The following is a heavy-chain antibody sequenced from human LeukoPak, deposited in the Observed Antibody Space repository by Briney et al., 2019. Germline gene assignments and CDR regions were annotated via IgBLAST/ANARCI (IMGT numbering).Heavy chain of an antibody. D-gene: IGHD4-17*01. CDR3: ARGRLTTVTGMGAFDI. CDR2: ISAGNGNT. Sequence: ASVKVSCKASGYSISAYGMHWVRLAPGQRPEWMGWISAGNGNTKYSQKFQGRVTITRDTSASTAYMELSSLRSEDTAVYYCARGRLTTVTGMGAFDIWGQGTMVTVSS. J-gene: IGHJ3*02. CDR1: GYSISAYG. V-gene: IGHV1-3*01.